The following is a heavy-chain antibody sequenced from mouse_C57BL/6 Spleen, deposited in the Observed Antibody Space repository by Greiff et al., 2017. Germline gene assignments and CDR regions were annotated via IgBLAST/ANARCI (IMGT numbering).Heavy chain of an antibody. Sequence: VQLQQSGPELVKPGASVKMSCKASGYTFTDYNMHWVKLSHGKSLEWIGYINPNNGGTSYNQKFKGKATLTVNKSSSTAYMELRSLTSEDSAVYYCARLTVPYYYAMDYWGQGTSVTVSS. D-gene: IGHD1-1*01. J-gene: IGHJ4*01. CDR1: GYTFTDYN. V-gene: IGHV1-22*01. CDR3: ARLTVPYYYAMDY. CDR2: INPNNGGT.